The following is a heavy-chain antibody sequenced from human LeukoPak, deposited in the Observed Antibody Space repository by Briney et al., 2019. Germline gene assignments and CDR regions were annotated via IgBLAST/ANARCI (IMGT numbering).Heavy chain of an antibody. CDR1: GYTFTGYY. CDR2: INPSSGGT. V-gene: IGHV1-2*02. D-gene: IGHD1-7*01. CDR3: ARELELAAFDY. Sequence: AAVKVSCKASGYTFTGYYMHWVRQAPGQGLEWMGWINPSSGGTNYAQKSQGRVTMTRDTSISTAYMELSRLRSDDTAVYYCARELELAAFDYWGQGTLVTVSS. J-gene: IGHJ4*02.